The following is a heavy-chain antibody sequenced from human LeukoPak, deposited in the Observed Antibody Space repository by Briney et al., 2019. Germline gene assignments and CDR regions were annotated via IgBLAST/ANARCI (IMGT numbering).Heavy chain of an antibody. D-gene: IGHD6-19*01. V-gene: IGHV3-23*05. CDR3: AKFEGATIPGWFNDY. CDR1: EFILSDYA. Sequence: GGSLRLSCAASEFILSDYAMGWVRQAPGKGLEWVSTIDKTTYPTFYADSVKGRFTISRDNSKNTLYLQMNSPRTEDTAVYFCAKFEGATIPGWFNDYWGQGILVTVSS. J-gene: IGHJ4*02. CDR2: IDKTTYPT.